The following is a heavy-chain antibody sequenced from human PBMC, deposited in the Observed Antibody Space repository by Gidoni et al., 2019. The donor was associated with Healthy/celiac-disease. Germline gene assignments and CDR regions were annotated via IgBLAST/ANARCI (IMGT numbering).Heavy chain of an antibody. CDR2: IKQDGSEK. CDR3: ARGSGSHYDFWSGYYPGYFDY. V-gene: IGHV3-7*01. CDR1: GFTFSSNW. D-gene: IGHD3-3*01. Sequence: EVQLVESGGGLVQPGGSLRLSCAASGFTFSSNWMSWVRQAPGKGLEWVANIKQDGSEKYYVDSVKGRFTISRDNAKNSLYLQMNSLRAEDTAVYYCARGSGSHYDFWSGYYPGYFDYWGQGTLVTVSS. J-gene: IGHJ4*02.